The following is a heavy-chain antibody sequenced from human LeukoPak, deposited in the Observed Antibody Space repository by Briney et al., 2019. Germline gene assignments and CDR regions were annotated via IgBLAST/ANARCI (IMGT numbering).Heavy chain of an antibody. J-gene: IGHJ4*02. CDR3: AKGFYGSGLD. CDR2: IRYDGTNK. Sequence: GGSLRLSCVASGFTFSSYSMNWIRQAPGKGLEWVAFIRYDGTNKYYADSVKGRFTISRDNSKNTLYLQMNSLRAEDTAVYYCAKGFYGSGLDWGQGTLVTVSS. CDR1: GFTFSSYS. D-gene: IGHD3-10*01. V-gene: IGHV3-30*02.